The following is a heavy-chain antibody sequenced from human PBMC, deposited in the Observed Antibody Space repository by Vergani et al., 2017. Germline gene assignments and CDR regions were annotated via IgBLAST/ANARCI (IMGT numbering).Heavy chain of an antibody. CDR1: GGSFSGYY. CDR2: INHSGST. Sequence: QVQLQQWGAGLLKPSETLSLTCAVYGGSFSGYYWSWIRQPPGKGLEWIGEINHSGSTNYNRSLKSRVTISVDTSKNQFSVKLSSATAADTAVDYCARHWTSRAFDIWGQGTMVTVSS. J-gene: IGHJ3*02. V-gene: IGHV4-34*01. D-gene: IGHD1-1*01. CDR3: ARHWTSRAFDI.